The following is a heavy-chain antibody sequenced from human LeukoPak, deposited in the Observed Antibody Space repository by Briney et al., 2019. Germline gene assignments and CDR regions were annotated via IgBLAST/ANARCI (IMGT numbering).Heavy chain of an antibody. V-gene: IGHV4-4*02. CDR2: IYHSGST. J-gene: IGHJ3*02. CDR1: GGSISSSNW. D-gene: IGHD1-26*01. CDR3: ARGGATQIDAFDI. Sequence: SETLSLTCAVSGGSISSSNWWSWVRPPPGKGLEWIGEIYHSGSTNYNPSLKSRVTISVDKSKNQFSLKLSSVTAADTAVYYCARGGATQIDAFDIWGQGTMVTVSS.